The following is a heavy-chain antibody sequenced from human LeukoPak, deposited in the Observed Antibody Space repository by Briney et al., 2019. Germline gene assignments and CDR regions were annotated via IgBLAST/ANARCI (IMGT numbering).Heavy chain of an antibody. CDR3: ARVIMWEGYDSSGDYFDY. Sequence: ASVKVSCKASGGTFSSYAISWVRQAPGQGLEWMGGIIPIFGTANYAQKFQGRVTITADESTSTAYMELRSLRSDDTAVYYCARVIMWEGYDSSGDYFDYWGQGTLVTVSS. D-gene: IGHD3-22*01. CDR2: IIPIFGTA. V-gene: IGHV1-69*13. CDR1: GGTFSSYA. J-gene: IGHJ4*02.